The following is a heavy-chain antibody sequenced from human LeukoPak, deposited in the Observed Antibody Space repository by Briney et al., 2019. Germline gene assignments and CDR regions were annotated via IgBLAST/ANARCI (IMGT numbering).Heavy chain of an antibody. J-gene: IGHJ4*02. V-gene: IGHV3-30-3*01. CDR2: ISYDGSNK. CDR3: TRGYYDSRGYYYERFYFDY. Sequence: PGGSLRLSCAASGNYWMHWVRQAPGKGLEWVAVISYDGSNKYYADSVKGRFTISRDNSKNTLYLQMNSLRAEDTAVYYCTRGYYDSRGYYYERFYFDYWGQGTLVTVSS. CDR1: GNYW. D-gene: IGHD3-22*01.